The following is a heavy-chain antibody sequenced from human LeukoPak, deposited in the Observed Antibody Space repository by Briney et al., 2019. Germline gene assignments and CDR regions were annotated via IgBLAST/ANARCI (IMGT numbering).Heavy chain of an antibody. CDR2: IIPIFGIA. CDR3: ARDETEGYSSGWYLGWFDP. J-gene: IGHJ5*02. CDR1: GYTFRTYD. D-gene: IGHD6-19*01. Sequence: SVKVSCKASGYTFRTYDINWVRQAPGQGLEWMGRIIPIFGIANYAQKFQGRVTITADKSTSTAYMELSSLRSEDTAVYYCARDETEGYSSGWYLGWFDPWGQGTLVTVSS. V-gene: IGHV1-69*04.